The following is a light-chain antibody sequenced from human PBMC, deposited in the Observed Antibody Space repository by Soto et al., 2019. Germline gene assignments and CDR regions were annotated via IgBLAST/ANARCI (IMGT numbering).Light chain of an antibody. CDR1: SSDVGGYNY. Sequence: QSALAQPASVSGSPGQSITISCTGTSSDVGGYNYVSWYQQHPGKAPKLMIYEVSNRPSRVSNRFSGSKSGNTASLTISGLQAEDEADYYCSSYTRSSTSYVFGTRTKVTVL. V-gene: IGLV2-14*01. J-gene: IGLJ1*01. CDR3: SSYTRSSTSYV. CDR2: EVS.